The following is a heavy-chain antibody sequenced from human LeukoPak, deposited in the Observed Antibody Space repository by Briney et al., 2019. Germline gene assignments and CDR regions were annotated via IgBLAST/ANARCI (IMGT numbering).Heavy chain of an antibody. J-gene: IGHJ4*02. Sequence: SETLSLTCTVSGGSISSGDYYWSWIRQPPGKGLEWIGYIYYSGSTYYNPSLKSRVTISVDTSKNQFSLKLSSVTAADTAVYYCARGMTDYYFDYWGQGTLVTVSS. CDR2: IYYSGST. CDR1: GGSISSGDYY. V-gene: IGHV4-30-4*01. CDR3: ARGMTDYYFDY.